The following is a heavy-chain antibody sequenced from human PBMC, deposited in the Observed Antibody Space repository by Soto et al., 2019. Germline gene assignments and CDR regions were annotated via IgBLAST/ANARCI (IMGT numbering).Heavy chain of an antibody. D-gene: IGHD2-21*02. Sequence: GASVKVSCKASGGTFSSYAISWVRQAPGQGLEWMGGIIPIFGTANYAQKFQGRVTITADESTSTAYMELSSLRSEDTAVYYCARDRGGGGDCLFDYWGQGTLVTVSS. CDR1: GGTFSSYA. CDR2: IIPIFGTA. V-gene: IGHV1-69*13. J-gene: IGHJ4*02. CDR3: ARDRGGGGDCLFDY.